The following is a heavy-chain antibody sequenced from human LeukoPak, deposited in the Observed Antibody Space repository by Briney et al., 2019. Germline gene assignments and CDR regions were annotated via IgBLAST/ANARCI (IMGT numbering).Heavy chain of an antibody. V-gene: IGHV1-69*06. CDR2: IIPIFGTA. J-gene: IGHJ6*04. D-gene: IGHD2-2*01. CDR1: GGTFSSYA. Sequence: ASVKVSCKASGGTFSSYAISWVRQAPGQGLEWMGGIIPIFGTANYAQKFQGRVTITADKSTSTAYMELSNLRSEDTAVYYCARGAPTSPYYYYGMDVWGKGTTVTVSS. CDR3: ARGAPTSPYYYYGMDV.